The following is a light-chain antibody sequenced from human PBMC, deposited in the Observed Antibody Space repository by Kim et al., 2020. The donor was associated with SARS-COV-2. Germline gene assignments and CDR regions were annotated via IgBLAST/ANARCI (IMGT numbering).Light chain of an antibody. J-gene: IGLJ2*01. V-gene: IGLV3-1*01. Sequence: SYELTQPPSVSVSPGQTASITCSGDKLGDKYACWYQQKPGQSPVLVIYQDSKRPSGIPERFSGSNSGNTATLTISGTQAMDEADYYCQAWDSSTDVVVGG. CDR1: KLGDKY. CDR3: QAWDSSTDVV. CDR2: QDS.